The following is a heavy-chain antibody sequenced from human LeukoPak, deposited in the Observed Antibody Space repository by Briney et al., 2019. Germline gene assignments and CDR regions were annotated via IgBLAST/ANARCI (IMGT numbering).Heavy chain of an antibody. Sequence: PGRSLRLSCAASGFTFSSYGMHWVRQAPGKGLEWVAVIWYDGSNKYYADSVKGRFTISRDNSKNTLYLQMNSLRAEDTAVYYCARDGAAVVVDWLLPLDYWGQGTLVTVSS. CDR2: IWYDGSNK. CDR3: ARDGAAVVVDWLLPLDY. CDR1: GFTFSSYG. V-gene: IGHV3-33*01. J-gene: IGHJ4*02. D-gene: IGHD3/OR15-3a*01.